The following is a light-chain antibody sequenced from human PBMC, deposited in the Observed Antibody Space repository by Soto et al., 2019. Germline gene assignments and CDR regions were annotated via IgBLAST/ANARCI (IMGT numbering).Light chain of an antibody. Sequence: QSALTQPASVSGSPGQSITISCTGTSSDVGGYKYVSWYQQHPGKAPKLMIYDIRNRPSGVSNRFSGSKSGNTASLTISGHQADDEADYYCSSYTSSSTRVFGTGTKVTVL. V-gene: IGLV2-14*03. J-gene: IGLJ1*01. CDR1: SSDVGGYKY. CDR3: SSYTSSSTRV. CDR2: DIR.